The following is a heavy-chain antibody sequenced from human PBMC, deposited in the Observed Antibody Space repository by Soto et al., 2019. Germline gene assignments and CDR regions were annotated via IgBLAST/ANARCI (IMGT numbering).Heavy chain of an antibody. Sequence: ASVKVSCKASGYTFTSYGISWVRQAPGQGLEWMGWISAYNGNTNYAQKLQGRVTMTTDTSTSTAYMELRSLRSDDTAVYYCARLIGYCSSTSCFSSYTDVWGKGTTVTVSS. CDR1: GYTFTSYG. D-gene: IGHD2-2*01. CDR2: ISAYNGNT. V-gene: IGHV1-18*01. J-gene: IGHJ6*03. CDR3: ARLIGYCSSTSCFSSYTDV.